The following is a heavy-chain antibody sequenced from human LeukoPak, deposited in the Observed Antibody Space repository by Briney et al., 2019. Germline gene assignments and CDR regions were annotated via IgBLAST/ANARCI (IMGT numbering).Heavy chain of an antibody. CDR3: ARAPGD. CDR1: GYSISSGYY. V-gene: IGHV4-38-2*02. Sequence: PSETLSLTCTVSGYSISSGYYWGWIRQPPGKGLEWIGSIYHSGSTYYNPSLKSRVTISVDTSKNQFSLKLSSVTAADTAVYYCARAPGDWGQGTLVTVSS. D-gene: IGHD1-14*01. J-gene: IGHJ4*02. CDR2: IYHSGST.